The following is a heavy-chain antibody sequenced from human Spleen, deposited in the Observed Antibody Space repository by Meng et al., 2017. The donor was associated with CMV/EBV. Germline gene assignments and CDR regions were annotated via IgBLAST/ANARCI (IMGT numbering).Heavy chain of an antibody. V-gene: IGHV3-49*04. Sequence: GESLKISCTTSGFIFGDYGINWVRQAPGKGLEWVGFVRSQANGGTTEYAASVKGRFIISRDDSKSIAYLQMNSLQTEDTAVYYCTRESDWNYFFDYWGQGTLVTVSS. CDR2: VRSQANGGTT. CDR1: GFIFGDYG. D-gene: IGHD1-7*01. J-gene: IGHJ4*02. CDR3: TRESDWNYFFDY.